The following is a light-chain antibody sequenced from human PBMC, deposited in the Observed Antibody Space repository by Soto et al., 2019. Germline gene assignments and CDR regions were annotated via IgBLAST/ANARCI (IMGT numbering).Light chain of an antibody. J-gene: IGLJ3*02. Sequence: QSVLTQPPSVSAAPGQRVTISCSGSSSNIGSNSVSWYQQLPGTAPKLLIYDNNKRPSGIPGQFSGSKSGTSATLGITGLQTGDEADYYCGTWDSSLSAGVFGGGTKLTVL. CDR2: DNN. V-gene: IGLV1-51*01. CDR3: GTWDSSLSAGV. CDR1: SSNIGSNS.